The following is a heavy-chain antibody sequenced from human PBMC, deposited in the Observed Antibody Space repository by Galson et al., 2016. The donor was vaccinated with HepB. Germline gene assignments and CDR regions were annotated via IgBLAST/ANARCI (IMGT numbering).Heavy chain of an antibody. CDR1: GFTFSDHY. Sequence: SLRLSCAASGFTFSDHYMDWVRQAPGKGLEWVGRTRNKASSYSTEYAASGRGRFTISRDYSKNSLYLQMNSLKTEDTAVYYCARDSGTYEIDYWGQGTLVTVSS. CDR3: ARDSGTYEIDY. CDR2: TRNKASSYST. J-gene: IGHJ4*02. V-gene: IGHV3-72*01. D-gene: IGHD1-26*01.